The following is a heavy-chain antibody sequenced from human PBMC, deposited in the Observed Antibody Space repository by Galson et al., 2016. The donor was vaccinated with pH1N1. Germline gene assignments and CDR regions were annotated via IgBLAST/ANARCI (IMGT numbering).Heavy chain of an antibody. Sequence: LSLTCVVSGYSIRSGYYWGWIRQSPGKGLEWIANICHTGNTYYNPSLGGRVAISIDTSRNQFSLRLSSVTAADTAVYYCARHGGLPHVALLYPIDDWGQGTLVTVSS. CDR3: ARHGGLPHVALLYPIDD. CDR1: GYSIRSGYY. D-gene: IGHD3-3*01. V-gene: IGHV4-38-2*01. J-gene: IGHJ4*02. CDR2: ICHTGNT.